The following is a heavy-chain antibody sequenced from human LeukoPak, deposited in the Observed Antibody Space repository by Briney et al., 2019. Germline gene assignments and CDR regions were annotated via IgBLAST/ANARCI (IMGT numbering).Heavy chain of an antibody. D-gene: IGHD2-21*02. Sequence: KPSETLSLTCTVSGGSISSYYWNWIRQPPGKGLEWIGYIYYSGSTNYNPSLKSRVTISVDTSKSQFSLKLSSVTAADTAVYYCARALEGYCGGDCYYFDYWGQGTLVTVSS. J-gene: IGHJ4*02. V-gene: IGHV4-59*01. CDR1: GGSISSYY. CDR2: IYYSGST. CDR3: ARALEGYCGGDCYYFDY.